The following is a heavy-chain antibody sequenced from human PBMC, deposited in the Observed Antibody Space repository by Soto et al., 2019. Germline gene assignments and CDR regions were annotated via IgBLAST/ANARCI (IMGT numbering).Heavy chain of an antibody. CDR1: GGTFSSYA. CDR3: ARDVDIVVVVAASAPYYYYYGMDV. CDR2: IIPIFGTA. J-gene: IGHJ6*04. V-gene: IGHV1-69*13. D-gene: IGHD2-15*01. Sequence: SVKVSCKASGGTFSSYAISWVRQAPGQGLEWMGGIIPIFGTANYAQKFQGRVTITADESTSTAYMELSSLRSEDTAVYYCARDVDIVVVVAASAPYYYYYGMDVWGKGTTVTVSS.